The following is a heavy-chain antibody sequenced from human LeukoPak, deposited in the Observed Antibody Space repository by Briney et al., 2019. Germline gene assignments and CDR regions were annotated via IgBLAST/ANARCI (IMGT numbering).Heavy chain of an antibody. CDR2: ISHSGST. J-gene: IGHJ5*02. D-gene: IGHD3-3*01. CDR1: GGSFSDYY. V-gene: IGHV4-34*01. CDR3: ARAGLSIFGMITPNWFDP. Sequence: SETLSLTCSVYGGSFSDYYWSWIRQPPGKGLEWIGEISHSGSTKFNPSLKSRVTISVDTSRNQFSLNLTSVPAADTAVYYCARAGLSIFGMITPNWFDPWGQGTLVSVSS.